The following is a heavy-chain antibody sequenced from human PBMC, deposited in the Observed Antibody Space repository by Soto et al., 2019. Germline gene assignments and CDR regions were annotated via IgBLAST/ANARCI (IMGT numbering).Heavy chain of an antibody. D-gene: IGHD3-10*01. CDR1: GFTFSSYG. Sequence: QVQLVESGGGVVQPGRSLRLSCAASGFTFSSYGMHWVRQAPGKGLEGVAVISYDGSNKYYADSVKGRFTISRDNSKNTLYLQMNSLRAEDTAVYYCAPWFGAFDYWGHGTLVTVSS. CDR3: APWFGAFDY. CDR2: ISYDGSNK. J-gene: IGHJ4*01. V-gene: IGHV3-30*03.